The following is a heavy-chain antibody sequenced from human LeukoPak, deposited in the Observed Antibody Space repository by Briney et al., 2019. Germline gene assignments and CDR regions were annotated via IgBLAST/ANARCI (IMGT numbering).Heavy chain of an antibody. Sequence: SETLSLTCTVSGGSISSSSYYWGWIRRPPGKGLEWIGSIYYSGSTYYNPSLKSRVTISVDTSKNQFSLRLNSVTAADTAVYYCARHTTLSIAAPFDPWGQGTLVTVSS. J-gene: IGHJ5*02. CDR3: ARHTTLSIAAPFDP. D-gene: IGHD6-6*01. CDR2: IYYSGST. CDR1: GGSISSSSYY. V-gene: IGHV4-39*01.